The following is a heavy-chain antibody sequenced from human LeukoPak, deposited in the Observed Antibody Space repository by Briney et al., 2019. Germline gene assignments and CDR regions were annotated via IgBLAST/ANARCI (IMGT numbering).Heavy chain of an antibody. J-gene: IGHJ4*02. V-gene: IGHV1-46*01. CDR1: GYTFTSYY. CDR2: INPSGDST. D-gene: IGHD3-10*01. CDR3: ARDGYYGSGKYFDY. Sequence: GASVTVSCTASGYTFTSYYMHWVRQAPGQGLEWMGIINPSGDSTSYAQNFQGRVTMTRDTSTSIVYMELSSLRSEDTAVYYCARDGYYGSGKYFDYWGQGTLVTVSS.